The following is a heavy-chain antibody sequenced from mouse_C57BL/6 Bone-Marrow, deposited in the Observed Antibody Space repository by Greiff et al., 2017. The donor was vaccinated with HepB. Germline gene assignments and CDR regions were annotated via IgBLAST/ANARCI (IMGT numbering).Heavy chain of an antibody. Sequence: EVQGVESGGGLVKPGGSLKLSCAASGFTFSSYAMSWVRQTPEKRLEWVATISDGGSYTYYPDNVKGRFTISRYNAKNNQYLQMSHLKSEDTAMYYCARAPYGSSEAWFAYWGQGTLVTVSA. J-gene: IGHJ3*01. CDR2: ISDGGSYT. CDR1: GFTFSSYA. V-gene: IGHV5-4*01. D-gene: IGHD1-1*01. CDR3: ARAPYGSSEAWFAY.